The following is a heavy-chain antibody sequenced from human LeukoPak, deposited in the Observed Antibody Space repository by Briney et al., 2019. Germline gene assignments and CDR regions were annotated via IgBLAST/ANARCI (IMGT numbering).Heavy chain of an antibody. CDR2: ISSSSSTI. Sequence: GGSLRLSCAASGFTFSAYSMIWVRQAPGKGLEWVSYISSSSSTIYYADSVKSRFTISRDNAKNSLYLQMNSLRAEDTAVYYCAKGPLTEVAGTTWDSWGQGTLVTVSS. D-gene: IGHD6-19*01. CDR1: GFTFSAYS. J-gene: IGHJ4*02. V-gene: IGHV3-48*01. CDR3: AKGPLTEVAGTTWDS.